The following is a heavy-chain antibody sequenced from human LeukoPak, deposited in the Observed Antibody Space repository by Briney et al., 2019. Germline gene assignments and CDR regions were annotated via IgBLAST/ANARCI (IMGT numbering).Heavy chain of an antibody. CDR3: AKDRDGYNDAFDI. V-gene: IGHV3-23*01. CDR2: ISGSGGST. J-gene: IGHJ3*02. D-gene: IGHD5-24*01. Sequence: GGSLRLSCAASGFTFSSYAMSWVRQTPGKGLEWVSAISGSGGSTYYADSVKGRFTISRDNSKNTLYLQMNSLRAEDTAVYYCAKDRDGYNDAFDIWGQGTMVTVSS. CDR1: GFTFSSYA.